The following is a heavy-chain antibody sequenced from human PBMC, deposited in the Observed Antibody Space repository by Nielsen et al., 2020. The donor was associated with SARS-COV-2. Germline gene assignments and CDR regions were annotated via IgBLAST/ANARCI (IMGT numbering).Heavy chain of an antibody. CDR1: GFTFSSYG. CDR2: ISYDGSNK. D-gene: IGHD3-10*01. V-gene: IGHV3-33*05. CDR3: ARGEGYGSGSYSYGMDV. J-gene: IGHJ6*02. Sequence: GESLKISCAASGFTFSSYGMHWVRQATGKGLEWVAVISYDGSNKYYADSVKGRFTISRDNSKNTLYLQMNSLRAEDTAVYYCARGEGYGSGSYSYGMDVWGQGTTVTVSS.